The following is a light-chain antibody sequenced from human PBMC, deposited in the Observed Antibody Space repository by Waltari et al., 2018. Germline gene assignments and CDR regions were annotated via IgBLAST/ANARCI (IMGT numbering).Light chain of an antibody. Sequence: DIQMTQSPSTLSASVGDRVTITCRASQSITNLLAWYQCKPGKAPKLLIYKASTLESGVPSRFSGSGSGTEFTLTISSLQPDDLATYYCQQYNTYSQAWTFGQGTKVEIK. J-gene: IGKJ1*01. CDR1: QSITNL. CDR2: KAS. V-gene: IGKV1-5*03. CDR3: QQYNTYSQAWT.